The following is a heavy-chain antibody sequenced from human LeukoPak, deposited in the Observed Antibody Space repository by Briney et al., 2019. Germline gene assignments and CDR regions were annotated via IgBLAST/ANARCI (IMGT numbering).Heavy chain of an antibody. J-gene: IGHJ4*02. CDR1: GGSFSGYY. D-gene: IGHD4-23*01. Sequence: SETLSLTCAVSGGSFSGYYWSWIRQPPGKGLEWIGEISHSGSTNYSPSLKSRVTISVDTSKNQFSLKLSSVTAADTAVYYCAKRRTATVDFDYWGQGTLVTVSS. V-gene: IGHV4-34*01. CDR3: AKRRTATVDFDY. CDR2: ISHSGST.